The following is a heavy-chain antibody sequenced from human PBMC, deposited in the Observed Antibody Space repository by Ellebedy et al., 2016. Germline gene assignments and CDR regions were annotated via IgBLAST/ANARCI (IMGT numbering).Heavy chain of an antibody. CDR1: GFSFSSYW. V-gene: IGHV3-7*01. D-gene: IGHD4-17*01. CDR2: IKKDGSEK. CDR3: ASQDYGDFDY. J-gene: IGHJ4*02. Sequence: GGSLRLSCAASGFSFSSYWMSWVRQAPGKGLEWVANIKKDGSEKYYVDSVKGRFTLSRDNAKNSLYLQMNSLRVEDTAVYYCASQDYGDFDYWGQGTLVTVSS.